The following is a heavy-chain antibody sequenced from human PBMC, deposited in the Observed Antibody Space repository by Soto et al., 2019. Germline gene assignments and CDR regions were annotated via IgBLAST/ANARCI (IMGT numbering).Heavy chain of an antibody. CDR3: AADPLDYCRGGSCPGWFGP. J-gene: IGHJ5*02. CDR2: IVVGSGNT. Sequence: SVKVSCKASGFTFTSSAVQWVRQARGQRLEWIGWIVVGSGNTNYAQKFQERVTITRDVSTSTAYMELSSLRSEDTAVYYCAADPLDYCRGGSCPGWFGPWGQGTLVNVSS. CDR1: GFTFTSSA. D-gene: IGHD2-15*01. V-gene: IGHV1-58*01.